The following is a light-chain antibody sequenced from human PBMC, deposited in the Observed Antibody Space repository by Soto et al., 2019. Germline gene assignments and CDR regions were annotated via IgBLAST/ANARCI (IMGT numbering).Light chain of an antibody. CDR1: QTVNSR. J-gene: IGKJ1*01. CDR2: LTS. V-gene: IGKV3D-15*01. Sequence: EIVLTQSPATLSSFPGERATLSCRASQTVNSRLAWYQHKPGQAPRLLIYLTSNRATGIPDRFSGSGSGTEFTLSISSLQSEDFAVYYCQQYYNWPRTFGQGTKVDIK. CDR3: QQYYNWPRT.